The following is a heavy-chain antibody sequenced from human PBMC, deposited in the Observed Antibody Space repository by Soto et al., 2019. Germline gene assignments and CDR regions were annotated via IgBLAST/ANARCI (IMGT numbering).Heavy chain of an antibody. CDR1: GLTFSNYE. Sequence: EVQLVESGGGLVLPGGSLRLSCSASGLTFSNYEMNWVRQAPGKGLEWVSYIGRSGTTTYYADSLKGRFTISRDNAKNALYLQMNSLKAEDTAVYYCAARSGGGGAFYFWGQGTMVTVSS. V-gene: IGHV3-48*03. CDR2: IGRSGTTT. CDR3: AARSGGGGAFYF. D-gene: IGHD3-10*01. J-gene: IGHJ3*01.